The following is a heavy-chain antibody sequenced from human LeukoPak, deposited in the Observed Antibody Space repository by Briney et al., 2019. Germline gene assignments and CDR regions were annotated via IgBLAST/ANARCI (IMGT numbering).Heavy chain of an antibody. Sequence: GGSLRLSCAASGFTFSSYGMHWVRQAPGKGLEWVAVISYDGSNKYYADSVKGRFTISRDNSKNTLYLQMNSLRAEDTAVYYCAKEFYGVPEEGYFDYWGQGTLVTVSS. CDR3: AKEFYGVPEEGYFDY. J-gene: IGHJ4*02. D-gene: IGHD4-17*01. CDR2: ISYDGSNK. V-gene: IGHV3-30*18. CDR1: GFTFSSYG.